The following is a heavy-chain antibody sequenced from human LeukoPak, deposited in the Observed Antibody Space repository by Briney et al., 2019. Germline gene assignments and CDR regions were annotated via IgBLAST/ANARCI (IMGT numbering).Heavy chain of an antibody. CDR1: GGSISSSSYY. CDR3: ARRGFDY. J-gene: IGHJ4*02. Sequence: SETLSPTCTVSGGSISSSSYYWGWIRQPPGKGLEWIGSIYYSGSTYYNPSLKSRVTISVDTSKNQFSLKLSSVTAADTAVYYCARRGFDYWGQGTLVTVSS. CDR2: IYYSGST. V-gene: IGHV4-39*01.